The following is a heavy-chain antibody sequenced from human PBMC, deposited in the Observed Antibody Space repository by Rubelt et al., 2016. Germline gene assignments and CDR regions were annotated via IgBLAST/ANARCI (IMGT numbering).Heavy chain of an antibody. Sequence: QVQLVQSGAVLKKPGASVKVSCKVSGDTLSVFSIHWVRQAPGKGLEWMGGFDGEDGETVYAQNFQGRLIMTEDTSTETAYRELSRLTAADTAVYYCSTADSSSWYDATDTWGQGTRVTVSS. CDR1: GDTLSVFS. J-gene: IGHJ3*02. D-gene: IGHD6-13*01. CDR2: FDGEDGET. CDR3: STADSSSWYDATDT. V-gene: IGHV1-24*01.